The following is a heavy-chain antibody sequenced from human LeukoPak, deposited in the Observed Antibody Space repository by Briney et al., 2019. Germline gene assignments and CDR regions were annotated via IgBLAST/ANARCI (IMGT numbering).Heavy chain of an antibody. J-gene: IGHJ4*02. CDR3: ARGGSGWWYYFDY. D-gene: IGHD6-19*01. CDR1: GDTFSTYS. Sequence: SVKVSCKASGDTFSTYSINWVRQAPGQGLEWMGRIIPILGIANYAQKFQGRVTITADKSTSTAYMELSSLRSEDTAVYYCARGGSGWWYYFDYWGQGTLVTVSS. V-gene: IGHV1-69*02. CDR2: IIPILGIA.